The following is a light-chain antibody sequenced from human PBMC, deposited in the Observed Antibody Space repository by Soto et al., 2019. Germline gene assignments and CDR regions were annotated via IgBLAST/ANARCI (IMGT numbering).Light chain of an antibody. J-gene: IGKJ2*01. CDR1: QSVSSSY. Sequence: EFVLTQSPGTLSLSPGERATLSCRASQSVSSSYLAWYQQKPGQAPRLLIYGASSRATGIPDRFSGSGSGTHFTLTISRLEPEVFAVYYCQQYGSSLMYTFGQGTKLEIK. V-gene: IGKV3-20*01. CDR3: QQYGSSLMYT. CDR2: GAS.